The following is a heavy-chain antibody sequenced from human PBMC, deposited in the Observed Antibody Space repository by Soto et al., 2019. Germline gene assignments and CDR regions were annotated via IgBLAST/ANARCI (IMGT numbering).Heavy chain of an antibody. Sequence: SETLSLTCAVYGGSFSGYYWSWIRQTPGKGLEWIGEINHSGSTNYNPSLKSRVTISVDTSKNQFSLKLSSVTAADTAVYYCARSVWPHWSGYYKHYYMDVWGKGTTVTVSS. D-gene: IGHD3-3*01. J-gene: IGHJ6*03. CDR1: GGSFSGYY. CDR2: INHSGST. V-gene: IGHV4-34*01. CDR3: ARSVWPHWSGYYKHYYMDV.